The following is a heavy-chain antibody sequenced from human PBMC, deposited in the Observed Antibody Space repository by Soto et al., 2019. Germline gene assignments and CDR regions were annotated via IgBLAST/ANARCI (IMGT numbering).Heavy chain of an antibody. CDR1: GFPFRNYA. D-gene: IGHD4-17*01. CDR2: VSGGGGST. CDR3: AKEGGSTVTTGVGY. Sequence: EVQLLESGGGLVQPGGSLRLSCAASGFPFRNYAMNWVRQAPGKGLEWVSGVSGGGGSTYYADSVKGRFTISRDNSQNKLYLQMNSLRAEDTAVYYCAKEGGSTVTTGVGYWGQGTLVTVSS. V-gene: IGHV3-23*01. J-gene: IGHJ4*02.